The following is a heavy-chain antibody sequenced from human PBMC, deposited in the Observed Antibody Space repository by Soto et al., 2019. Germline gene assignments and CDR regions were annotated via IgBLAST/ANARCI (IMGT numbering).Heavy chain of an antibody. V-gene: IGHV4-59*08. CDR2: IYYSVST. Sequence: SETLSLTCTVSGGSISSYYWSWIRQPPGKGLEWIGYIYYSVSTNYTPSLKSRVTISVDTSKNHFSLKLSFVSAADLSMYYCARVYGSGSYYFDYWGQGTLVTVSS. CDR1: GGSISSYY. J-gene: IGHJ4*02. D-gene: IGHD3-10*01. CDR3: ARVYGSGSYYFDY.